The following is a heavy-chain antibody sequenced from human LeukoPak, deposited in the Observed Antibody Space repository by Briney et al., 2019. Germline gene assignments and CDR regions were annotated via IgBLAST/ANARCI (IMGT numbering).Heavy chain of an antibody. J-gene: IGHJ4*02. V-gene: IGHV3-23*01. CDR1: GFTFSSYA. Sequence: GGSLRLSCAASGFTFSSYAMSWVRQAPGKGLEWVSAISGSGGSTYYADSVKGRFTISRDNSKNTPYLQMNSLRAEDTAVHYCAKDTGGYPLVGATDYWGQGTLVTVSS. CDR3: AKDTGGYPLVGATDY. CDR2: ISGSGGST. D-gene: IGHD1-26*01.